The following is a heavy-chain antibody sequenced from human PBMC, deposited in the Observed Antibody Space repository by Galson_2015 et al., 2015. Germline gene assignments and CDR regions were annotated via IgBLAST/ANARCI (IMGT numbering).Heavy chain of an antibody. CDR1: GFTFSSYA. Sequence: SLRLSCAASGFTFSSYAMSWVRQAPGKGLEWVSAISGSGGSTYYADSVKGRFTISRDNSKNTLYLQMNSLRAEDTAVYYCAKDSADYDFWRGYAEYFQHWGQGTLVTVSP. D-gene: IGHD3-3*01. CDR3: AKDSADYDFWRGYAEYFQH. J-gene: IGHJ1*01. CDR2: ISGSGGST. V-gene: IGHV3-23*01.